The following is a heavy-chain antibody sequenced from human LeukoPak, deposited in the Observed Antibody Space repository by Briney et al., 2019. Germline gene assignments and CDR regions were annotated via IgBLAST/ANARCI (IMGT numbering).Heavy chain of an antibody. Sequence: SETLSLTCTVSGGSISSYYWSWIRQPPGKGLEWIVYIYHSGITYYNPSLKSRVTISIATSKNQFSLKLSSVTAADMAVYYCARDFGEAGFDPWGQGTLVTVSS. V-gene: IGHV4-59*01. CDR2: IYHSGIT. CDR3: ARDFGEAGFDP. D-gene: IGHD3-16*01. J-gene: IGHJ5*02. CDR1: GGSISSYY.